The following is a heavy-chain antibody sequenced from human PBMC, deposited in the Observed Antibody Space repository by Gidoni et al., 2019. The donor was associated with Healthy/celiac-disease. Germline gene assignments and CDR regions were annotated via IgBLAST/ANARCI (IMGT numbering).Heavy chain of an antibody. CDR1: GFTFSSYA. V-gene: IGHV3-23*01. D-gene: IGHD2-2*01. Sequence: EVQLLESGGGLVQPGGSLRLSCAASGFTFSSYALSWVRQAPGKGLEWVSAISGSGGSTYYADSVKGRFTISRDNSKNTLYLQMNSLRAEDTAVYYCAKGGYCSSTSCYYNWFDPWGQGTLVTVSS. CDR2: ISGSGGST. J-gene: IGHJ5*02. CDR3: AKGGYCSSTSCYYNWFDP.